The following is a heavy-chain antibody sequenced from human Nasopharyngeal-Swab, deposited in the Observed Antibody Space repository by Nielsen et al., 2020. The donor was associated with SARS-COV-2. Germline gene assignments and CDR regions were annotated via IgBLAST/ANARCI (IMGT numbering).Heavy chain of an antibody. CDR1: GFTFSNYA. V-gene: IGHV3-23*01. J-gene: IGHJ6*02. Sequence: ESLKISCAASGFTFSNYAMNWVRQAPGRGLEWVSGISGGDDSTKYADSVKGRFTISRDNSKNTLDLQMNSLRAEDTAIYYCAKDRDSGDDSGEYYHYYGMDVWGQGTTVTVSS. D-gene: IGHD5-12*01. CDR2: ISGGDDST. CDR3: AKDRDSGDDSGEYYHYYGMDV.